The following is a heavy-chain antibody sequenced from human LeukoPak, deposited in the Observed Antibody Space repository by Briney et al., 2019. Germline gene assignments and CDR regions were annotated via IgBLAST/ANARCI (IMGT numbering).Heavy chain of an antibody. CDR2: IYASGTS. D-gene: IGHD3-10*01. Sequence: SETLSLTCTVSGGSISSYYWSWIRQPPGKGLEWIGYIYASGTSTYNPSLKSRVTISVDTSKNQFSLQLSSVTAADTAVYYCARGGSLITVASLWGQGTLVTVSS. V-gene: IGHV4-4*09. CDR3: ARGGSLITVASL. CDR1: GGSISSYY. J-gene: IGHJ4*02.